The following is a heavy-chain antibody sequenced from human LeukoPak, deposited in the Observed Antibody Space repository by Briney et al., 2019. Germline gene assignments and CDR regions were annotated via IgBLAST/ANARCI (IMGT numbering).Heavy chain of an antibody. CDR2: IYYSESI. CDR1: GDPISSYH. V-gene: IGHV4-59*13. J-gene: IGHJ5*02. Sequence: PSETLPLTCTVSGDPISSYHWSWLPQPPGKGLEWVGYIYYSESINYNPPLKSRLNISVDTSKNQFSPKLSPVTAAGTAVYYCASAGYCSGGSCPWGQGTLGTVSS. CDR3: ASAGYCSGGSCP. D-gene: IGHD2-15*01.